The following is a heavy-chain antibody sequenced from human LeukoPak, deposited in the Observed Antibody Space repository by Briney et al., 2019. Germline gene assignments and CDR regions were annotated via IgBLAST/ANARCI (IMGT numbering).Heavy chain of an antibody. CDR2: IYYSGST. CDR3: ARQPLREVVPPQPDY. CDR1: GGSFSGYY. J-gene: IGHJ4*02. V-gene: IGHV4-34*01. D-gene: IGHD2-2*01. Sequence: SETLSLTCAVYGGSFSGYYWSWIRQPPGKGLEWIGSIYYSGSTYYNPSLKSRVTISVDTSKNQFSLKPSSVTAADTAVYYCARQPLREVVPPQPDYWGQGTLVTVSS.